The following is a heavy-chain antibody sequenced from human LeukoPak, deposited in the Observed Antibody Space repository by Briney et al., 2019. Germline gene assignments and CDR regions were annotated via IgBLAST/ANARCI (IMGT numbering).Heavy chain of an antibody. D-gene: IGHD4-23*01. J-gene: IGHJ4*02. V-gene: IGHV3-7*02. CDR3: AKSSGYGGIDFDY. CDR1: GFTFSEFR. Sequence: GGSLRLSCAASGFTFSEFRMSWVRQAPGRGLEWVANIKQDGTDKYYVDSVKGRFAISKDIAKNSLYPQMNSLRAEDTAVYYCAKSSGYGGIDFDYWGPGTLVTVSS. CDR2: IKQDGTDK.